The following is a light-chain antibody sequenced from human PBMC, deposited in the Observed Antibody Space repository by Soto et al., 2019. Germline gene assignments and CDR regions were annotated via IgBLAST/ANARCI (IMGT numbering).Light chain of an antibody. V-gene: IGKV3-15*01. CDR3: QQYNNWPQT. CDR2: GAS. J-gene: IGKJ1*01. CDR1: QWVSSN. Sequence: ETVMTQSPAILSVSPGGRATLSCRASQWVSSNLAWYQQKPGQAPRLLIYGASSRAPGTPARFSGSGSGTEFTLTISSLQSEDFAVYHCQQYNNWPQTFGQGTKVDI.